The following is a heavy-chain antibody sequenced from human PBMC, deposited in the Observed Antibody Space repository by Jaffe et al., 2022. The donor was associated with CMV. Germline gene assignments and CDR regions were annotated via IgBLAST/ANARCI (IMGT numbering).Heavy chain of an antibody. CDR1: GGSISSYY. Sequence: QVQLQESGPGLVKPSETLSLTCTVSGGSISSYYWSWIRQPPGKGLEWIGYIYYSGSTNYNPSLKSRVTISVDTSKNQFSLKLSSVTAADTAVYYCARSLGYCSSTSCYEIDYYYYYYMDVWGKGTTVTVSS. D-gene: IGHD2-2*01. CDR3: ARSLGYCSSTSCYEIDYYYYYYMDV. J-gene: IGHJ6*03. V-gene: IGHV4-59*01. CDR2: IYYSGST.